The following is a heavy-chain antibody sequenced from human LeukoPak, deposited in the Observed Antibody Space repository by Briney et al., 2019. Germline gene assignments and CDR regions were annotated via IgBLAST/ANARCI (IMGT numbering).Heavy chain of an antibody. CDR3: ARDPLYSSSSWSDY. V-gene: IGHV4-38-2*02. CDR2: IYHSGST. J-gene: IGHJ4*02. CDR1: GYSLSSGYY. Sequence: SETLSLTCTVSGYSLSSGYYWGWIRQPPGKGLEWIGSIYHSGSTHYNPSLKRRVTISVDTSKNQFSLKLSSVTAADTAEYYCARDPLYSSSSWSDYWGQGTLVTVSS. D-gene: IGHD6-6*01.